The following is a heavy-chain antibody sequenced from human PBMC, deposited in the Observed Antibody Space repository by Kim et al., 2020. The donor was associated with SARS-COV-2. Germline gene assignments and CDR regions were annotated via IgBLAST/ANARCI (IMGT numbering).Heavy chain of an antibody. Sequence: SETLSLTCTVSGGSISSYYWSWIRQPPGKGLEWIGYIYYSGSTNYNPSLKSRVTISVDTSKNQFSLKLSSVTAADTAVYYCARPMVRGRIVWFDPWGQGTLVTVSS. CDR1: GGSISSYY. CDR2: IYYSGST. CDR3: ARPMVRGRIVWFDP. V-gene: IGHV4-59*08. D-gene: IGHD3-10*01. J-gene: IGHJ5*02.